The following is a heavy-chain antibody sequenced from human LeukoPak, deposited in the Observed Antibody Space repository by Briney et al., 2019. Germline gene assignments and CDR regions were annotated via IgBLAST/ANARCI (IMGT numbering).Heavy chain of an antibody. CDR1: GFTFSNNV. CDR2: ISGSGDST. J-gene: IGHJ5*02. CDR3: AKLSPTTLYDSRGWFDH. D-gene: IGHD3-3*01. V-gene: IGHV3-23*01. Sequence: GGSLRLSCAASGFTFSNNVMSWVRQAPGKGLEWVSAISGSGDSTHYADSVKGRFTISRDNSKNTPYLQMNSLRAEDTAIYYCAKLSPTTLYDSRGWFDHWGQGTLVTVSS.